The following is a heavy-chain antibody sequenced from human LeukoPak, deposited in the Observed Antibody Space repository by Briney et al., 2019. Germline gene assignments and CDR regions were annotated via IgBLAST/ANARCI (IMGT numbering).Heavy chain of an antibody. Sequence: PSQTLSLTCTVSGGSISSGASDWGWIRQHPKGCLEWVGYINHSGSTYYNPSLGSRVTMSVDTSKNQFSLKLSSVTAADSAVYYCARAARQGFTMIVVPFFYFDLWGRGTLVTVSS. CDR1: GGSISSGASD. D-gene: IGHD3-22*01. J-gene: IGHJ2*01. V-gene: IGHV4-31*03. CDR3: ARAARQGFTMIVVPFFYFDL. CDR2: INHSGST.